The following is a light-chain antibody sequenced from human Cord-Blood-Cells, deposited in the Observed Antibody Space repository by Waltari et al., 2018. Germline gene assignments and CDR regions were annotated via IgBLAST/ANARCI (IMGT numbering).Light chain of an antibody. V-gene: IGLV2-14*01. CDR2: EVS. CDR1: SSDVGGYNY. J-gene: IGLJ1*01. Sequence: QSALTHPASVSGSPGQSITISCTGTSSDVGGYNYVSCYQQHPGKAPKLMIYEVSNRPSWVSNRFSGSKSGNTASLTISGLQAEDEADYYCSSYTSSSTLAYVFGTGTKVTVL. CDR3: SSYTSSSTLAYV.